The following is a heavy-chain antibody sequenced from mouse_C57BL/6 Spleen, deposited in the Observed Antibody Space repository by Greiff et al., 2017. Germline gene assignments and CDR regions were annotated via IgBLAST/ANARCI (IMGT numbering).Heavy chain of an antibody. D-gene: IGHD1-1*01. J-gene: IGHJ4*01. Sequence: QVQLQQPGAELVKPGASVKLSCKASGYTFTSYWMHWVKQRPGQGLEWLGMIPPNSGSTNYNEKFKSKATLTVDKSSSTASMQLSSLTSDDSAVYYCARRNYGSSYYAMDYWGQGTSVTVSS. CDR1: GYTFTSYW. CDR2: IPPNSGST. V-gene: IGHV1-64*01. CDR3: ARRNYGSSYYAMDY.